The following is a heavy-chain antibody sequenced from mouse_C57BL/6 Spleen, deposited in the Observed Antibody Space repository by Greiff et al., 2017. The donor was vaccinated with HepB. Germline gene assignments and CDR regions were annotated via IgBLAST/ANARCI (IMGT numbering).Heavy chain of an antibody. D-gene: IGHD1-1*01. CDR3: ARNEKGRGYFDV. Sequence: VQVVESGPGLVQPSQSLSITCTVSGFSLTSYGVHWVRQSPGKGLEWLGVIWSGGSTDYNAAFISRLSISKDKSKSQVFFKMNSLQADDTAIYYCARNEKGRGYFDVWGTGTTVTVSS. CDR1: GFSLTSYG. J-gene: IGHJ1*03. V-gene: IGHV2-2*01. CDR2: IWSGGST.